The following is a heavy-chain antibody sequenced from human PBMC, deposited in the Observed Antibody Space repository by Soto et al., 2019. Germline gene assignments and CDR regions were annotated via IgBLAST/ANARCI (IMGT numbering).Heavy chain of an antibody. CDR3: ARAGDYYDSSGYQRY. CDR2: ISYDGSNK. Sequence: GGSLRLSCAASGFTFSSYAMHWVRQAPGKGLEWVAVISYDGSNKYYADSVKGRFTISRDNSKNTLYLQMNSLRAEDTAVYYCARAGDYYDSSGYQRYWGQGTLVTVSS. V-gene: IGHV3-30-3*01. D-gene: IGHD3-22*01. CDR1: GFTFSSYA. J-gene: IGHJ4*02.